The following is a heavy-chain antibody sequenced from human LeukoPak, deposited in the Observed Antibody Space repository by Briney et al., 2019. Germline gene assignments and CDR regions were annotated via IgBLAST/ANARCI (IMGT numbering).Heavy chain of an antibody. CDR1: GFTFSSYA. D-gene: IGHD1-14*01. CDR3: TRDFDMGTTPGDDFDY. J-gene: IGHJ4*02. V-gene: IGHV3-23*01. Sequence: GGSLRLSCAASGFTFSSYAMSWVRQAPGKGLEWASAISGSGGSTYYADSVKGRFTISRDNAKNTVYLQMNRLRTEDTAVYYCTRDFDMGTTPGDDFDYWGQGTLVTVSS. CDR2: ISGSGGST.